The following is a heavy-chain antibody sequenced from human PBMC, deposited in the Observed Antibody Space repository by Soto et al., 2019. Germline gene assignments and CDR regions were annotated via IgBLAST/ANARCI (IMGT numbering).Heavy chain of an antibody. CDR1: GYTFTSYG. J-gene: IGHJ4*02. V-gene: IGHV1-18*01. D-gene: IGHD2-2*02. CDR2: ISAYNGNT. Sequence: QVQLVQSGAEVKKPGASVKVSCKASGYTFTSYGISWVRQAPGQGLEWMGWISAYNGNTNYAEKHQGRVTMATDTTTTSVYMLLKTMTSVGTAGYYCERCIPFDNWVQGPMVTDS. CDR3: ERCIPFDN.